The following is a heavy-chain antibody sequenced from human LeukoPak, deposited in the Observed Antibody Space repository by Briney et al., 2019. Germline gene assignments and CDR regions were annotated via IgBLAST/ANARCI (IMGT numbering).Heavy chain of an antibody. CDR2: IKSKTDGGTT. CDR3: TTDIVVVPAASYYYYGIDV. D-gene: IGHD2-2*01. V-gene: IGHV3-15*01. Sequence: GGSLRLSCPASGFTFRNAWKSGVRQAPGKGLEWVGRIKSKTDGGTTDYAAPVKGRFTISRDDSKNTLYLQMNSLKTEDTAVYYCTTDIVVVPAASYYYYGIDVWGQGTTVTVSS. CDR1: GFTFRNAW. J-gene: IGHJ6*02.